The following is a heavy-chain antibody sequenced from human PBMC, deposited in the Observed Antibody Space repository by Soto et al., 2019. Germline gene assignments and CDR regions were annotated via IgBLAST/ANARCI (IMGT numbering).Heavy chain of an antibody. CDR2: IYYTGTT. D-gene: IGHD2-15*01. V-gene: IGHV4-30-4*01. J-gene: IGHJ4*02. CDR3: ARSDCSVGSCSLCDS. CDR1: GGSISSGDSF. Sequence: SETLSLTCTVSGGSISSGDSFWSWIRQPPGKGLEWIGYIYYTGTTYYNPSLRSRVTMSVDTSKNQFSLQLNSVTPEDTAVYYCARSDCSVGSCSLCDSWGQGTLVTVSS.